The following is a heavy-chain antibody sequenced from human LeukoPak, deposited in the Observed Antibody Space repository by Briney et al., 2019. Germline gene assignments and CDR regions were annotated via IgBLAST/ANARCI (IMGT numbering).Heavy chain of an antibody. CDR1: GFTFSSYG. D-gene: IGHD2-2*01. CDR3: AKDSRYCGSTSCWDYYYYGMDV. CDR2: ISYDGSNK. V-gene: IGHV3-30*18. Sequence: GGSLRLSCAASGFTFSSYGMHWVRQAPGKGLEWVAVISYDGSNKYYADSVKGRFTISRDNSKNTLYLQMNSLRAEDTAVYYCAKDSRYCGSTSCWDYYYYGMDVWGQGTTVTVSS. J-gene: IGHJ6*02.